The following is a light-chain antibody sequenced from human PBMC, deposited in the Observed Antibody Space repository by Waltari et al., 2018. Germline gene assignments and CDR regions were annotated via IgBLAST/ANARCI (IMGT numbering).Light chain of an antibody. Sequence: DVQMTQSPSSLSAYLGDRVTITCRAGQSISSYLNWYQQKPGMAPKLLIYASSTLQTGVPSRFSGSGSGTDFTLTISSLQPEDFATYYCQQSFTTPLTFGGGTKVEIK. CDR2: ASS. CDR1: QSISSY. V-gene: IGKV1-39*01. CDR3: QQSFTTPLT. J-gene: IGKJ4*01.